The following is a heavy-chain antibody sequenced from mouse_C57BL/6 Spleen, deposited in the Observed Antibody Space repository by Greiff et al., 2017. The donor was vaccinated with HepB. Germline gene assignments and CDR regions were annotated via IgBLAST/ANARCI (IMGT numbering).Heavy chain of an antibody. Sequence: EVQLQQSGAELVRPGASVKLSCTASGFNIKDDYMHWVKQRPEQGLEWIGWIDPENGDTEYASKFQGKATITADTSSNTAYLQLSSLTSEDTAVYYCTTGVDRFAYWGQGTLVTVSA. CDR3: TTGVDRFAY. CDR1: GFNIKDDY. V-gene: IGHV14-4*01. CDR2: IDPENGDT. J-gene: IGHJ3*01.